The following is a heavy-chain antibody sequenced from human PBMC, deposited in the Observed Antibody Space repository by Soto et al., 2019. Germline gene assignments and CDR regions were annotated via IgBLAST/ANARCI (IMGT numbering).Heavy chain of an antibody. Sequence: SVKVSCKASGDTFSSYAINWVRQAPGQGLEWMGGIIPMLGTANYAQKFKGRVTITAGESTSTVYMELSSLRSEDTAVYYCARVGPAHYYDSSGYYSPLDYWGQGTLVTVSS. CDR3: ARVGPAHYYDSSGYYSPLDY. CDR1: GDTFSSYA. J-gene: IGHJ4*02. V-gene: IGHV1-69*13. CDR2: IIPMLGTA. D-gene: IGHD3-22*01.